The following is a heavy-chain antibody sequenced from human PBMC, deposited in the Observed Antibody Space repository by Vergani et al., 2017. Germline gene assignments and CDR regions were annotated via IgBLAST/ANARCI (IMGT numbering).Heavy chain of an antibody. CDR2: ISSSSSYT. J-gene: IGHJ6*02. D-gene: IGHD2-15*01. CDR1: GFTFSDYY. CDR3: AKDLGRGGYYYYYGMDV. V-gene: IGHV3-11*05. Sequence: QVQLVESGGGLVKPGGSLRLSCAASGFTFSDYYMSWIRQAPGKGLEWVSYISSSSSYTNYADSVKGRFTISRDNAKNSLYLQMNSLRAEDTAVYYCAKDLGRGGYYYYYGMDVWGQGTTVTVSS.